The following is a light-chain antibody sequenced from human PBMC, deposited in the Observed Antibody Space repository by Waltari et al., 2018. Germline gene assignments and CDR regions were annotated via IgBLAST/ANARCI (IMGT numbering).Light chain of an antibody. V-gene: IGKV3-11*01. CDR3: QQRTDRPPVT. CDR1: QSVSVY. J-gene: IGKJ1*01. Sequence: EVVLTQSPATLSLSPGERATLSCRASQSVSVYLAWYQQKPGQAPRLLIHDSSDRATGVPARFSGSGSGTDFTLTISSLEPEDFAVYYCQQRTDRPPVTFGQGTRVEMK. CDR2: DSS.